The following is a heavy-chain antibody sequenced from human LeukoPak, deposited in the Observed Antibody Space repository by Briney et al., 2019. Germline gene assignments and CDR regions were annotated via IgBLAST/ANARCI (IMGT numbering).Heavy chain of an antibody. D-gene: IGHD1-1*01. Sequence: ASVKVSCTTSGYTFSNYGISWVRQAPGQGLEWMGWITAYNGNRLYAQRFQGRITLTTDTSTSTSFMELRSLEYDDTAIYYCARDNDKVVDHWGQGTLVTVSS. V-gene: IGHV1-18*01. CDR2: ITAYNGNR. CDR1: GYTFSNYG. CDR3: ARDNDKVVDH. J-gene: IGHJ4*01.